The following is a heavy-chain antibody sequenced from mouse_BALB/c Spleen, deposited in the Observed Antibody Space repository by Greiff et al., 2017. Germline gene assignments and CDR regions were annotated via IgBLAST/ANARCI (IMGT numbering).Heavy chain of an antibody. CDR2: SRNKANDYTT. D-gene: IGHD2-1*01. CDR1: GFTFSDFY. Sequence: EGQVVESGGGLVQPGGSLRLSCATSGFTFSDFYMEWVRQPPGKRLEWIAASRNKANDYTTEYSASVKGRFIVSRDTSQSILYLQMNALRAEDTAIYYCARDAHIYWGFAYWGQGTLVTVSA. J-gene: IGHJ3*01. CDR3: ARDAHIYWGFAY. V-gene: IGHV7-1*02.